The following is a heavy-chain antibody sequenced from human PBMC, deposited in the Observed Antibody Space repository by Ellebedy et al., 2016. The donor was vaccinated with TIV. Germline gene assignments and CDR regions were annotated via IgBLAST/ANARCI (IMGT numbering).Heavy chain of an antibody. Sequence: GESLKISXQGSEFTFSSFWIAWVRQMPGKGLEWMGSIYPADSDTKHSQSFQGQVTLSADTSIATVYLQWSSLKASDTAMYYCARPPTADAFDIWGQGTMVTVSS. CDR2: IYPADSDT. V-gene: IGHV5-51*01. D-gene: IGHD5-18*01. J-gene: IGHJ3*02. CDR3: ARPPTADAFDI. CDR1: EFTFSSFW.